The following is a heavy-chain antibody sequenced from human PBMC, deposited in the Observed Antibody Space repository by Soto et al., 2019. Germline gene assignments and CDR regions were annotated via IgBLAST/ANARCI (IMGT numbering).Heavy chain of an antibody. CDR3: ARDVAHSNKRTFDY. V-gene: IGHV4-31*03. J-gene: IGHJ4*02. CDR1: GGSISSGGYY. CDR2: IYYSGST. D-gene: IGHD3-22*01. Sequence: QVQLQESGPGLVKPSQTLSLTCTVSGGSISSGGYYWSWIRQHPGKGLEWIGYIYYSGSTYYNPALNSRVTXXVXTXXNQFSLKLSSVTAADTAVYYCARDVAHSNKRTFDYWGQGTLVTVSS.